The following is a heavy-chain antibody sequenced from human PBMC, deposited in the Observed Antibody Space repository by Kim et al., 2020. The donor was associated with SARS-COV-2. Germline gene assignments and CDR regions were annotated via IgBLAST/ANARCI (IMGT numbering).Heavy chain of an antibody. CDR3: ARLPDITGWTFDY. Sequence: SGTLSLTCTVSGASISDDYWTWIRQPPGKGLEWIGYFSYNKRTSYNPSLKSRVSMSLDTSRNQFSLQLNSVTAADTAEYYCARLPDITGWTFDYWAQGTLVTVSS. CDR2: FSYNKRT. CDR1: GASISDDY. J-gene: IGHJ4*02. D-gene: IGHD6-19*01. V-gene: IGHV4-59*12.